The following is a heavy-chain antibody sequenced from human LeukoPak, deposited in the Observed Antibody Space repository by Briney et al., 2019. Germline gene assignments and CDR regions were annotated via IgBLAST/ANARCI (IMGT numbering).Heavy chain of an antibody. V-gene: IGHV4-34*01. D-gene: IGHD6-13*01. CDR1: GDSISGFY. CDR2: INHSGST. J-gene: IGHJ5*02. Sequence: SETLSLTCTVSGDSISGFYWSWFRQPPGKGLEWIGEINHSGSTNYNPSLKSRVTISVDTSKNQFSLKLSSVTAADTAVYYCARGAAAGISSHGNWFDPWGQGTLVTVSS. CDR3: ARGAAAGISSHGNWFDP.